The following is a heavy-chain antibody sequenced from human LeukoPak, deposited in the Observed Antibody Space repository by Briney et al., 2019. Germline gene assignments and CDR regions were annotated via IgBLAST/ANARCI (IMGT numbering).Heavy chain of an antibody. D-gene: IGHD2-2*01. CDR3: AKEDCSSTSCYGTLYYYYYGMDV. CDR1: GFIFRSYV. J-gene: IGHJ6*02. CDR2: ISGSGGST. Sequence: GGSLRLSCAASGFIFRSYVMTWVRQAPGKGLEWVSAISGSGGSTYYADSVKGRFTISRDNSKNTLYLQMNSLRAEDTAVYYCAKEDCSSTSCYGTLYYYYYGMDVWGQGTTVTVSS. V-gene: IGHV3-23*01.